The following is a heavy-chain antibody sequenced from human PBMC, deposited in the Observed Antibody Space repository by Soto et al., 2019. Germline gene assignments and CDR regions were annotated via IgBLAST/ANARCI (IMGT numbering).Heavy chain of an antibody. CDR3: ARGGSFTIFGVVRPLHYFDL. V-gene: IGHV4-30-4*01. CDR1: GGPISNNDDY. J-gene: IGHJ5*02. D-gene: IGHD3-3*01. CDR2: ISNSGST. Sequence: QVHLQESGPGLVKPSQTLSLTCTVSGGPISNNDDYWTWIRQSPGKGLEWIGYISNSGSTPYNTSLKARITISLDLSKMQFALKLTSVTAADPAVYYCARGGSFTIFGVVRPLHYFDLWGQGILVTVA.